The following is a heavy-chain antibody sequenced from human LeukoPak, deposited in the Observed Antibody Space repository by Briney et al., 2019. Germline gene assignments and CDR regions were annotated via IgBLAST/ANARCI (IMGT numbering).Heavy chain of an antibody. CDR2: ISAYNGNT. D-gene: IGHD2-2*01. CDR1: EYTFTNYD. V-gene: IGHV1-18*01. J-gene: IGHJ4*02. Sequence: ASVQVSCKASEYTFTNYDINWVRQATGQGLEWMGWISAYNGNTNYAQKLQGRVTMTTDTSTSTAYMELRSLRSDDTAVYYCARGRPAFDYWGQGTLVTVSS. CDR3: ARGRPAFDY.